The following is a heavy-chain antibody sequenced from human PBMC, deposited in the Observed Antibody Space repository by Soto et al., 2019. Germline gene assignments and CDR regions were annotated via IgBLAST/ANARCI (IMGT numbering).Heavy chain of an antibody. Sequence: GGSLRLSCAARGFSFAGYALTWVRQAPGKGLEWLSAVSGGGASTYYADSVRGRFSISRDVSGNMIYLQLNRLTAGDTATYYCAKTQTFNGYYGGFDAWGQGTRVTVSS. D-gene: IGHD3-3*01. J-gene: IGHJ4*02. CDR2: VSGGGAST. V-gene: IGHV3-23*01. CDR3: AKTQTFNGYYGGFDA. CDR1: GFSFAGYA.